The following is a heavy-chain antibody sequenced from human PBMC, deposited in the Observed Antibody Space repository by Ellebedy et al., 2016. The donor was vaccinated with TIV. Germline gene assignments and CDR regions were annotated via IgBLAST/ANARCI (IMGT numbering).Heavy chain of an antibody. CDR1: GYSFISYW. V-gene: IGHV5-51*01. CDR3: ARGDRGSGWYWDK. Sequence: GESLKISCKGSGYSFISYWIGWVRQMPGKGLGWMGSIYPGDSDTRYSPSFQGQVTISVDKSISTAYLQWSSLKASDTAIYYCARGDRGSGWYWDKWGQGTLVTVSS. J-gene: IGHJ4*02. D-gene: IGHD6-19*01. CDR2: IYPGDSDT.